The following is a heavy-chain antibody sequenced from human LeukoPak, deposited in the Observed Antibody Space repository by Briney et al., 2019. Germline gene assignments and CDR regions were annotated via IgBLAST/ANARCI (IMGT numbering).Heavy chain of an antibody. D-gene: IGHD3-10*01. CDR1: GGSISSGGYS. V-gene: IGHV4-30-2*01. J-gene: IGHJ4*02. CDR3: ARDEFGRGLGY. CDR2: IYHSGST. Sequence: SETLSLTCAVSGGSISSGGYSWSWIRQPPGKGLEWIGYIYHSGSTYYNPSLKSRVTISVDRSKNQFSLKLSSVTAADTAVYYCARDEFGRGLGYWGQGTLVTVSS.